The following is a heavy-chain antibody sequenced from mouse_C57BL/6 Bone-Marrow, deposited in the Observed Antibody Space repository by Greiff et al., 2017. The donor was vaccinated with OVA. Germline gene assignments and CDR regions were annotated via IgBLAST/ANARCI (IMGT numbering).Heavy chain of an antibody. CDR3: ARDWAFGY. Sequence: EVQLQQSGGGLVKPGGSLKLSCAASGFTFSSYAMSWVRPTPEKRLEWVATISDGGSYTYYPDNVKGRFTISRDNAKNNLYLQMSHLKSEDTAMYYCARDWAFGYWGQGTTLTVSS. CDR1: GFTFSSYA. J-gene: IGHJ2*01. CDR2: ISDGGSYT. D-gene: IGHD4-1*01. V-gene: IGHV5-4*01.